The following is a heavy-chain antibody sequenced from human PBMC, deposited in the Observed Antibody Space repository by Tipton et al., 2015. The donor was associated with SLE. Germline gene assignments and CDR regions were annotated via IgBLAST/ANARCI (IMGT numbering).Heavy chain of an antibody. Sequence: GSLRLSCAVSGFTFSNAWMSWVRQAPGKGLEWVGRIKSKTDGGTTDYAAPVKGRFTISRDDSKNTLYLQMNSLKTEDTAVYYCTTDRFMMGSRGDIFDYWGQGTLVTVSS. CDR3: TTDRFMMGSRGDIFDY. CDR1: GFTFSNAW. D-gene: IGHD3-10*01. CDR2: IKSKTDGGTT. V-gene: IGHV3-15*01. J-gene: IGHJ4*02.